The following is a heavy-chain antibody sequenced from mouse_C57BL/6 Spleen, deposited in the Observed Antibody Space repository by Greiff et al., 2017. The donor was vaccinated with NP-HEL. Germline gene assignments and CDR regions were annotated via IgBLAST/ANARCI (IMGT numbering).Heavy chain of an antibody. D-gene: IGHD2-5*01. J-gene: IGHJ2*01. CDR1: GYTFTSYW. Sequence: VQLQQPGAELVMPGASVKLSCKASGYTFTSYWMHWVKQRPGQGLEWIGEIDPSDSYTNYNQKFKGKSTLTVDKSSSTAYMQLSSLPSEDSAVYYCARCGYSNHFDYWGQGTTLTVSS. V-gene: IGHV1-69*01. CDR2: IDPSDSYT. CDR3: ARCGYSNHFDY.